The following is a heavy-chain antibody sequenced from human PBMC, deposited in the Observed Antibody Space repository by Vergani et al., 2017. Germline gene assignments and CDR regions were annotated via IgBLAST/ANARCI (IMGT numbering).Heavy chain of an antibody. Sequence: QVQLVQSGAEVKKPGSSVKVSCKASGGTFSSYAISWVRQAPGQGLEWMGGIIPIFGTANYVQKFQGRVTITADKSTSTAYMELSSLRSEDTAVYYCARGGCSSTSCYTGYFQHWGQGTLVTVSS. D-gene: IGHD2-2*01. V-gene: IGHV1-69*06. CDR3: ARGGCSSTSCYTGYFQH. J-gene: IGHJ1*01. CDR1: GGTFSSYA. CDR2: IIPIFGTA.